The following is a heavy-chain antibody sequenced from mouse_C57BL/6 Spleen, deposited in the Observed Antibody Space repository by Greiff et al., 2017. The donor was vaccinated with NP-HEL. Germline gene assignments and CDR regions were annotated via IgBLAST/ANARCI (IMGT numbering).Heavy chain of an antibody. V-gene: IGHV5-16*01. J-gene: IGHJ4*01. D-gene: IGHD2-4*01. CDR1: GFTFSDYY. CDR3: ARFYYDYDEGRNAMDY. Sequence: EVQVVESEGGLVQPGSSMKLSCTASGFTFSDYYMAWVRQVPEKGLEWVANINYDGSSTYYLDSLKSRFIISRDNAKNILYLQMSSLKSEDTATYYCARFYYDYDEGRNAMDYWGQGTSVTVSS. CDR2: INYDGSST.